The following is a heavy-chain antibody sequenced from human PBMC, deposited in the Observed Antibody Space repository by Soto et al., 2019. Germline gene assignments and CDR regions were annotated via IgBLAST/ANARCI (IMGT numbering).Heavy chain of an antibody. CDR1: GGSISSYY. J-gene: IGHJ5*02. CDR3: AREAYYYDSSEEYWFDP. Sequence: QVQLQESGPGLVKPSETLSLTCTVSGGSISSYYWSWIRQPPGKGLEWIGYIYYSGSTNYNPSLKSRVTISVDTSKNQFSLKLSSVTAADTAGYYWAREAYYYDSSEEYWFDPWGQGTLVTVSS. D-gene: IGHD3-22*01. V-gene: IGHV4-59*01. CDR2: IYYSGST.